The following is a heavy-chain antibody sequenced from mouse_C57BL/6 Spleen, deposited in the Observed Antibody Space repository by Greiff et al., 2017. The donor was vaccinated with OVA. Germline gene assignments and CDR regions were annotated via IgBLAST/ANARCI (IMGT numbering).Heavy chain of an antibody. D-gene: IGHD2-13*01. CDR3: ARGGEAMDD. V-gene: IGHV1-50*01. Sequence: VQLQQPGAELVKPGASVKLSCKASGYTFTSYWMQWVKQRPGQGLEWIGEIAPSDSYTNYNQKFKGKATLTVDTSSSTAYMQLSSLTSEDAAVYYCARGGEAMDDWGQGPSVTVSS. CDR2: IAPSDSYT. J-gene: IGHJ4*01. CDR1: GYTFTSYW.